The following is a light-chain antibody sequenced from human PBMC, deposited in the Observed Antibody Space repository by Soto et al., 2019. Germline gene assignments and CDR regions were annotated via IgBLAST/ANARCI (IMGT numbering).Light chain of an antibody. Sequence: EIVMTQSPATLSVSPGERATLSCRASQSISSNLAWYQQKPGQAPRLLIYSASTRATSIPDRFSGSGSGTEFTLTINSLQSEDSAVYSCQQYNNWPPWTFGQGTKVDIK. CDR2: SAS. V-gene: IGKV3-15*01. J-gene: IGKJ1*01. CDR3: QQYNNWPPWT. CDR1: QSISSN.